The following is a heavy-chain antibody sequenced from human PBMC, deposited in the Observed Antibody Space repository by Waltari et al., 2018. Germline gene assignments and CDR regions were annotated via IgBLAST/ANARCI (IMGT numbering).Heavy chain of an antibody. CDR2: IRYDGSNK. D-gene: IGHD6-19*01. Sequence: QVQLVESGGGVVQPGGSLRLSCAASGFTFSSYGLHWVRQAPGKGLEWVAVIRYDGSNKYYADSVKGRFTISRDNSKNTLDLQMNSLRAEDTAVYYCAKELTAVAGTVDYWGQGTLVTVSS. CDR1: GFTFSSYG. CDR3: AKELTAVAGTVDY. V-gene: IGHV3-30*02. J-gene: IGHJ4*02.